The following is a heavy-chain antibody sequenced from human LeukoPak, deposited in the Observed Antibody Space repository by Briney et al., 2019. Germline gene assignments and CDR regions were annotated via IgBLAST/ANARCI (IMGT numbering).Heavy chain of an antibody. CDR3: ARSNSGETPTDY. CDR1: GFTFSSYA. Sequence: GGSLRLSCAASGFTFSSYAMSWVRQAPGKGLEWVSTISGSGGSTYYADSVKGRFTISRDNSKNTLYLQMNSLRAEDTAVYYCARSNSGETPTDYWGQGTLVIVSS. D-gene: IGHD4-23*01. V-gene: IGHV3-23*01. CDR2: ISGSGGST. J-gene: IGHJ4*02.